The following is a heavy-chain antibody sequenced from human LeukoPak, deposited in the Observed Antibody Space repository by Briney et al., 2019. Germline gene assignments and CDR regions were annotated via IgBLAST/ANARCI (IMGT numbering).Heavy chain of an antibody. CDR2: INSDGSSR. CDR1: GFTFSNYW. D-gene: IGHD3-22*01. V-gene: IGHV3-74*01. Sequence: GGSLRLSCAASGFTFSNYWMSWVRQAPGKGLVWVSRINSDGSSRHYADSVKGRYTISRDNAKNTLHLQMTSLRAEDTAVYYCARGGPDSSDYSSLFDYWGRGILVTVSS. CDR3: ARGGPDSSDYSSLFDY. J-gene: IGHJ4*02.